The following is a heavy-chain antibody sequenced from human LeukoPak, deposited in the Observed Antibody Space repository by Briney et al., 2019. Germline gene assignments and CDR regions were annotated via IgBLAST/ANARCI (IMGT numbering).Heavy chain of an antibody. J-gene: IGHJ4*02. CDR1: GFTFDDYA. V-gene: IGHV3-9*01. CDR2: ISWNSGSI. Sequence: GGSLRLSCAASGFTFDDYAMHWVRQAPGKGLEWVSGISWNSGSIGYADSVKGRFTISRDNAKNTLYLQMNSLRVEDTALYFCATAGNYRFDYWGQGTLVTVSS. CDR3: ATAGNYRFDY. D-gene: IGHD1-7*01.